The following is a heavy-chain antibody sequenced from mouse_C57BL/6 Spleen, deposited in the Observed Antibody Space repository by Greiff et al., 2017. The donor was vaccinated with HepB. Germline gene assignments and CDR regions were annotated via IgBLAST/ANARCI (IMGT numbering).Heavy chain of an antibody. CDR2: INPSNGGT. CDR1: GYTFTTYW. V-gene: IGHV1-53*01. Sequence: VQLQQSGTELVKPGASVKLSCKASGYTFTTYWMHWVKQRPGQGLEWIGNINPSNGGTNYNEKFQSKATLTVDKSSSPAYMQLSSLTSEDSAVYYCARGAIYYPYAMDYWGQGTSVTVSS. CDR3: ARGAIYYPYAMDY. D-gene: IGHD1-1*01. J-gene: IGHJ4*01.